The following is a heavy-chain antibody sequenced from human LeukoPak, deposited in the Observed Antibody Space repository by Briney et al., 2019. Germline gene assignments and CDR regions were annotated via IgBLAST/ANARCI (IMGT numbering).Heavy chain of an antibody. CDR3: ASNPYWNDDYFDC. CDR1: GGSVSSGSYY. CDR2: IYYSGST. V-gene: IGHV4-61*01. J-gene: IGHJ4*02. D-gene: IGHD1-1*01. Sequence: SETLSLTCTVSGGSVSSGSYYWSWIRQPPGKGLEWIGYIYYSGSTNYNPSLKSRVTISVDTSKNQFSLRLSSVTAADTAVYYCASNPYWNDDYFDCWGQGALVTVSS.